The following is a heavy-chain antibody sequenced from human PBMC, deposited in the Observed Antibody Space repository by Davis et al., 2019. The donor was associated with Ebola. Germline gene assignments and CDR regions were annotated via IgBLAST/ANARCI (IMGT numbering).Heavy chain of an antibody. J-gene: IGHJ4*02. Sequence: SETLSLTCTVSGGSVSSGGYYWNWIRQPPGKGLEWIGYIYYTESTDYSPSLRGRVTISLDTSKNQFSLKLRSVTAADTAVYFCARRDSRAYGSDWGVDFWGQGILVTVSS. CDR1: GGSVSSGGYY. CDR2: IYYTEST. CDR3: ARRDSRAYGSDWGVDF. D-gene: IGHD6-19*01. V-gene: IGHV4-61*08.